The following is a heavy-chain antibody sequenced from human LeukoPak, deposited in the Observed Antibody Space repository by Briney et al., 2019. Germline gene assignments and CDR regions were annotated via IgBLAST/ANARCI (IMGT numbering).Heavy chain of an antibody. CDR3: ARLNVLNSSVLHHFDH. V-gene: IGHV4-59*08. J-gene: IGHJ4*02. CDR1: GGSITNYF. Sequence: SETLSLTCTVSGGSITNYFWSWIRQPPGKGVEWIAYINYSGNTDYNPSLKSRVTISVDTSKNHFSLKLNSVTAADTAVYYCARLNVLNSSVLHHFDHWGQGTLVTVSS. CDR2: INYSGNT. D-gene: IGHD6-13*01.